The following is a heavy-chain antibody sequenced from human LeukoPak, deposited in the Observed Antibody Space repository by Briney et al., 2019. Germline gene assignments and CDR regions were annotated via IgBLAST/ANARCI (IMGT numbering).Heavy chain of an antibody. Sequence: GGSLRLSCAASGFTFSSYGMHWVRQAPGKGLEWVAVIWYDGSNKYYADSVKGRFTISRDNSKNTLYLQMNSLRAEDTAVYYXXXXYSRFYYYYGMDVWGQGTTVTVSS. V-gene: IGHV3-33*01. CDR3: XXXYSRFYYYYGMDV. CDR1: GFTFSSYG. CDR2: IWYDGSNK. J-gene: IGHJ6*02. D-gene: IGHD5-18*01.